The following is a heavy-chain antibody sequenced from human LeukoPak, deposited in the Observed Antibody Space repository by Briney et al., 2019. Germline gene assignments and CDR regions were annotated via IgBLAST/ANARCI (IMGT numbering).Heavy chain of an antibody. V-gene: IGHV4-59*01. D-gene: IGHD2-8*01. CDR3: ARFTNDWFDP. CDR1: GGSISSYY. CDR2: IYYSGST. Sequence: SETLSLTCTVSGGSISSYYWSWIRQPPGKGLELIGYIYYSGSTNYNPSLKSRVTISVDTSKNQFSLKLSSVTAADTAVYYCARFTNDWFDPWGQGTLVTVSS. J-gene: IGHJ5*02.